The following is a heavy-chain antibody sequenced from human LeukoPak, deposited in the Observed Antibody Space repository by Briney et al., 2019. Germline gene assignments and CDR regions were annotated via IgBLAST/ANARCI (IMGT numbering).Heavy chain of an antibody. V-gene: IGHV3-30-3*01. CDR3: ARYGAAACNLHAFDN. J-gene: IGHJ3*02. CDR2: ISYDGSNK. Sequence: GRSLRLFFAASGFTFNSYAIPWVRQAPGKGLEWVAVISYDGSNKYYADSVKGRFTISRDNSKNTLYLQMNSLRAEDTAVYYCARYGAAACNLHAFDNWGQGTMVTVSS. D-gene: IGHD6-13*01. CDR1: GFTFNSYA.